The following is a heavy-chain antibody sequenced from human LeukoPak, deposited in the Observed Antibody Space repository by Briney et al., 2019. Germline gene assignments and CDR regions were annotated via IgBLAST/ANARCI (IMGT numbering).Heavy chain of an antibody. CDR3: ARRASGSYYVYYYYYMDV. D-gene: IGHD1-26*01. Sequence: GESLKISCKGSGYSFTSYWIGWVRQMPGKGLGLMGIIYPGDSDTRYSPSFQGQVTISADKSISTAYLQWSSLKASDTAMYYCARRASGSYYVYYYYYMDVWGKGTTVTVSS. V-gene: IGHV5-51*01. CDR1: GYSFTSYW. J-gene: IGHJ6*03. CDR2: IYPGDSDT.